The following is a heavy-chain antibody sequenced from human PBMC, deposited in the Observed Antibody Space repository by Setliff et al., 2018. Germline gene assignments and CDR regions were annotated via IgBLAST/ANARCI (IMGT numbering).Heavy chain of an antibody. D-gene: IGHD5-12*01. J-gene: IGHJ4*02. CDR1: GFTFSSYT. CDR3: ARGPRDGYNSGLDY. CDR2: ISSDGSHK. V-gene: IGHV3-30*14. Sequence: GGSLRRSCAASGFTFSSYTMHWVRQAPGKGLEWVALISSDGSHKYYTDSVKGRFTISRLDSEISMYLQMNSLETEDTAVYFCARGPRDGYNSGLDYWGQGALVTVSS.